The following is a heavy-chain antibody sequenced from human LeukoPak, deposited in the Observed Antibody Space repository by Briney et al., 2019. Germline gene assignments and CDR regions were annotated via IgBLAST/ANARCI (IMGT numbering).Heavy chain of an antibody. D-gene: IGHD3-3*01. CDR1: GESFSGYY. J-gene: IGHJ4*02. CDR3: AITQGFYDFWSGYYGY. V-gene: IGHV4-34*01. Sequence: NPSETLSLTCAVYGESFSGYYWSWIRQPPGKGLEWIGSIYHSGSTYYNPSLKSRVTISVDTSKNQFSLKLSSVTAADTAVYYCAITQGFYDFWSGYYGYWGQGTLVTVSS. CDR2: IYHSGST.